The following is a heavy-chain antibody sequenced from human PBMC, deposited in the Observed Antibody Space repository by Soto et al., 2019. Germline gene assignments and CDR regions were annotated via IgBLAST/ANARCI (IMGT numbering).Heavy chain of an antibody. CDR2: MSPNSGNT. D-gene: IGHD4-17*01. V-gene: IGHV1-8*01. CDR3: ARGRGDYPDV. Sequence: ASLKVSCKTSEDTYPRYDINWVRQATGQGLEWMGWMSPNSGNTGYAQKFQGRVTMTRNTSISTAYMELSSLRSEDTAVYYCARGRGDYPDVWGKGTTVTVSS. J-gene: IGHJ6*03. CDR1: EDTYPRYD.